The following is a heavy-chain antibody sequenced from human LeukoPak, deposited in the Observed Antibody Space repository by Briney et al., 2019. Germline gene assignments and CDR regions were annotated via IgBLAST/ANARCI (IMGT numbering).Heavy chain of an antibody. V-gene: IGHV1-18*01. D-gene: IGHD2-15*01. CDR1: GYTFINYG. CDR2: ISPYNGNT. Sequence: GASVKISCKASGYTFINYGISWVRQAPGQGLEWMGWISPYNGNTNYAQKLQGRVTMTTDTSTSTAYMEVRSLRYDDTAVYYCARDGMDLGYCSGGSCYYDYWGQGTLVTVSS. J-gene: IGHJ4*02. CDR3: ARDGMDLGYCSGGSCYYDY.